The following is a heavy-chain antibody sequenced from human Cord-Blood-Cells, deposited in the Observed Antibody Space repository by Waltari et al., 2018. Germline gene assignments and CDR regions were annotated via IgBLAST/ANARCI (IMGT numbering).Heavy chain of an antibody. D-gene: IGHD1-20*01. V-gene: IGHV1-69*10. CDR3: ARGGNWNDFDY. CDR2: IIPILGIA. CDR1: AGTFRRYA. Sequence: QVQLVQSGAEGKKPGSSEKVYCKASAGTFRRYAIRRVRQAPGQGLEWMGGIIPILGIANYAQKFQGRVTITADKSTSTAYMELSSLRSEDTAVYYCARGGNWNDFDYWGQGTLVTVSS. J-gene: IGHJ4*02.